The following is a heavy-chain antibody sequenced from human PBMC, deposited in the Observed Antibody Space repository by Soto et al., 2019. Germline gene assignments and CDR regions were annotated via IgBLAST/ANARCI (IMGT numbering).Heavy chain of an antibody. Sequence: QVQLVQSGGEVKKPGASVKVSCKASGYTFTTYDLSWVRQAPGQGLEWMGWISAYNGNTNYAQNLQGRVTMTTATSTRTGYMEQRSLGSDDTAVYYCARVIGYYYHMDVWGQGTTVTVSS. D-gene: IGHD3-22*01. CDR1: GYTFTTYD. CDR2: ISAYNGNT. CDR3: ARVIGYYYHMDV. V-gene: IGHV1-18*01. J-gene: IGHJ6*02.